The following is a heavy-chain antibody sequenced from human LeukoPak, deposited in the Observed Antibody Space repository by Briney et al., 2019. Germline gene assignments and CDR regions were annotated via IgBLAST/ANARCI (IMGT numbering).Heavy chain of an antibody. D-gene: IGHD3-22*01. CDR1: GFVFSNFG. Sequence: GGSLRLSCEASGFVFSNFGMHWVRQAPGKGLEWVAFVRYDESEKYYGDSVRGRFTISRDNSKNTLYLQMNSLRAEDTAVYYCAKDLAPITMIAQGYFQHWGQGTLVTVSS. J-gene: IGHJ1*01. V-gene: IGHV3-30*02. CDR3: AKDLAPITMIAQGYFQH. CDR2: VRYDESEK.